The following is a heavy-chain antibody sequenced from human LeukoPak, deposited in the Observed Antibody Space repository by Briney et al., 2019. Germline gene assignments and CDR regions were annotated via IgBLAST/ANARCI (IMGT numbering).Heavy chain of an antibody. CDR2: IYYSGST. D-gene: IGHD4-17*01. V-gene: IGHV4-59*01. J-gene: IGHJ4*02. CDR3: ARVYDYGFDY. CDR1: GGSISSYY. Sequence: PSETLSLTCTVSGGSISSYYWSWIRQPPGKGLEWIGYIYYSGSTNYNPSLKSRVTISVDTSKNQFSLKLSSVPAADTAVYYCARVYDYGFDYWGQGTLVTVSS.